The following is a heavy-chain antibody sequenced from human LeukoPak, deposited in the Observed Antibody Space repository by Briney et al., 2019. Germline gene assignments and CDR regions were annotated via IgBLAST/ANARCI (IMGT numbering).Heavy chain of an antibody. CDR3: ATWKYQPLNWFDP. CDR1: GFTFSNYG. CDR2: ISYDGSNK. Sequence: GGSLRLSCVASGFTFSNYGMHWVRQAPGKGLEWVAVISYDGSNKYYADSVKGRFTISRDNSKNTLYLQMNSLRAEDTAVYYCATWKYQPLNWFDPWGQGTLVTVSS. V-gene: IGHV3-30*03. D-gene: IGHD2-2*01. J-gene: IGHJ5*02.